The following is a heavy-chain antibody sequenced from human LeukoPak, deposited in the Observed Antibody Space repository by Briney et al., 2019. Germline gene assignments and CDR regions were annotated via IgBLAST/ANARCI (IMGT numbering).Heavy chain of an antibody. J-gene: IGHJ4*02. V-gene: IGHV3-11*04. D-gene: IGHD5-18*01. Sequence: KPGGSLRLSCAASGFTFSDYYKSGIRQARGKGLVRVSYISSSGSTIYYADSVRRRFPISRDNAKNSLYLQMNSLRAEDTAVYYCARETVDTAMGFDYWGQGTLVTVSS. CDR3: ARETVDTAMGFDY. CDR1: GFTFSDYY. CDR2: ISSSGSTI.